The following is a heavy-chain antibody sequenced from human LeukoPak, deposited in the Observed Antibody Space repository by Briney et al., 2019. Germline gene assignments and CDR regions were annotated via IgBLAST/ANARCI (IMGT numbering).Heavy chain of an antibody. Sequence: SETLSLTCTVSGGSIISGGYCWSWIRQPPGKGLEWIGYIYYSGSTNYNPSLKSRVTISVDTAKNQFSLKLSSVTAADTAVYYCARRNSVSDAFDIWGQGTMVTVSS. CDR1: GGSIISGGYC. CDR2: IYYSGST. CDR3: ARRNSVSDAFDI. V-gene: IGHV4-61*08. J-gene: IGHJ3*02. D-gene: IGHD3-16*01.